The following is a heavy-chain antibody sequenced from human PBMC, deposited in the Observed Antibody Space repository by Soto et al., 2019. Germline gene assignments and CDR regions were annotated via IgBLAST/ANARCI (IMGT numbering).Heavy chain of an antibody. V-gene: IGHV1-18*01. CDR2: ISGYNGDT. CDR1: GYTFSRYG. J-gene: IGHJ6*02. D-gene: IGHD2-8*01. Sequence: QGQLVQSGGEVKKPGASVKVSCKASGYTFSRYGISWVRQAPGQGLEWMGWISGYNGDTNYAQKFPVRVTMTIDTSPTTAYMELRGLTSDDTAIYYCAKNGQPPYYYYGLDVWGQGTTVTVSS. CDR3: AKNGQPPYYYYGLDV.